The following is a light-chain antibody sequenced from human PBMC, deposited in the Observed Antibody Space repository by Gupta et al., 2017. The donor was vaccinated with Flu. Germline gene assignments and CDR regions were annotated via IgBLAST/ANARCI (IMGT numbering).Light chain of an antibody. V-gene: IGKV6-21*01. Sequence: EIVLTQSPDFQSVTPKEKVTITCRASQSIASSLHWYQQKPDQSPKLLIKYASQYCSGVPSRFSGSGSGTDFTLTNTSLEAEDAATYYCQQSSSLPKTLGQGTKVEIK. CDR3: QQSSSLPKT. CDR2: YAS. CDR1: QSIASS. J-gene: IGKJ1*01.